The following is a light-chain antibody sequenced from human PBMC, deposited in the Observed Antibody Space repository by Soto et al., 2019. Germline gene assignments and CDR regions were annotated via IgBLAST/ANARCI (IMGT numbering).Light chain of an antibody. CDR2: GAS. V-gene: IGKV3-20*01. CDR1: QSISGNY. Sequence: EIVMTQSPATLSVSPGERATLSCRASQSISGNYLAWYQQKPGQAPRLLIYGASNRATGIPERFSGSGSGTDFTLTIGRLEPEDFAVYYCQQYGSSPPITFGQGTRLEIK. CDR3: QQYGSSPPIT. J-gene: IGKJ5*01.